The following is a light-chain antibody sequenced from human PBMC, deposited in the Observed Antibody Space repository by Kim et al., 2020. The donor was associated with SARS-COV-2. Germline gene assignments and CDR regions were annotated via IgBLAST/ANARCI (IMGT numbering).Light chain of an antibody. CDR1: QDVLSSSNNRDY. CDR3: QQYYTTPLT. V-gene: IGKV4-1*01. J-gene: IGKJ1*01. CDR2: SAS. Sequence: IVMTQSPDSLAVSLAERATINCKSSQDVLSSSNNRDYLSWYQQKPGQPPKLLIYSASTRASGVPARFSGSGSGTDFTLTISSLQAEDVAVYYCQQYYTTPLTFGQGTKVDIK.